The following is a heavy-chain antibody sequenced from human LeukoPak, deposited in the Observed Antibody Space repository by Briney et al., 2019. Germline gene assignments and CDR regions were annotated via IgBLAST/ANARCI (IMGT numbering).Heavy chain of an antibody. D-gene: IGHD2-15*01. CDR3: AREGGGNPHVPYYYYIDV. CDR1: GYTFTSYG. V-gene: IGHV1-69*05. CDR2: IIPIFGTA. J-gene: IGHJ6*03. Sequence: SVKVSCKASGYTFTSYGISWVRQAPGQGLEWMGGIIPIFGTANYAQKFQGRLTITTDESTSSAYMELSSLRSEDTAVYYCAREGGGNPHVPYYYYIDVWGKGTTVTVSS.